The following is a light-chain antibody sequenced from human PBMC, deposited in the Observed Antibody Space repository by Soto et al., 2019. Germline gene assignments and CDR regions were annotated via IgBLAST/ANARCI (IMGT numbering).Light chain of an antibody. Sequence: QLVLTQPASVSGSPGQSITISCTGSSNDVGDYNYVSWYQQHPGKVPKLMIYEVTNRPAGVSDRFSGSKSGNMASLTISGLQAEDEADYYCSSYTNSATLVFGGGTKLTVL. CDR1: SNDVGDYNY. J-gene: IGLJ2*01. CDR2: EVT. CDR3: SSYTNSATLV. V-gene: IGLV2-14*01.